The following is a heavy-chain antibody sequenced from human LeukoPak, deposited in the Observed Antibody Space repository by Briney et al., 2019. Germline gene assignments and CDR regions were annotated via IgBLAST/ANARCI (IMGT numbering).Heavy chain of an antibody. V-gene: IGHV4-38-2*01. CDR3: ASANFSPFYDFWSGYNGFSKWFDP. Sequence: PSETLSLTCAVSGYYIRSGYLWGWIRPSPGKGLEWLGSIYYSGTTYYNPSLKSRVTLTVDTSKNHFFLKLSSVTAADTAVYYCASANFSPFYDFWSGYNGFSKWFDPWGQGTLVTVSS. CDR2: IYYSGTT. CDR1: GYYIRSGYL. D-gene: IGHD3-3*01. J-gene: IGHJ5*02.